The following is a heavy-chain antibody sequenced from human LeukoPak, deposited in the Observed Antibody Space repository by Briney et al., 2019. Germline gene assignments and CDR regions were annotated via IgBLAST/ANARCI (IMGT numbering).Heavy chain of an antibody. CDR2: VNTDESEK. CDR3: ARDEGYSKFDY. D-gene: IGHD5-12*01. Sequence: GGSLRVSCAISGYTFSNSWMNSVCQTPGKRLGWVASVNTDESEKYYAGSVKGRFTISRDNAKNSLYLQMISLRAEDTAVYYCARDEGYSKFDYWGQGTLVTVSS. J-gene: IGHJ4*02. V-gene: IGHV3-7*01. CDR1: GYTFSNSW.